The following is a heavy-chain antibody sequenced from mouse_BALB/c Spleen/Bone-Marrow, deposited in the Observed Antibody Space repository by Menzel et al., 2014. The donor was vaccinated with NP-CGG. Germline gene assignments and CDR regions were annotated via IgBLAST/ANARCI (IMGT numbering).Heavy chain of an antibody. Sequence: EVMLVESGGGLVKPGGSLKLSCAASGFTFSSYTMSWVRQTPEKRLEWVATITSGGGYAYYPDSVKGRFTISRDNAKNTLYLQMSSLKSEDTAIYYCARGLYDGYSYYAMDYWGQGTSVTVSS. CDR1: GFTFSSYT. J-gene: IGHJ4*01. CDR2: ITSGGGYA. CDR3: ARGLYDGYSYYAMDY. D-gene: IGHD2-3*01. V-gene: IGHV5-6-4*01.